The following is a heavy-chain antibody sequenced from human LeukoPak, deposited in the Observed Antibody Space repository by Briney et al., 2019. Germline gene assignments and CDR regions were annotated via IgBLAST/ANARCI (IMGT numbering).Heavy chain of an antibody. CDR1: GFTFSSYA. CDR3: ARNRGWQQFDY. V-gene: IGHV3-23*01. D-gene: IGHD5-24*01. CDR2: ISGSGGST. Sequence: GGSLRLPCAASGFTFSSYAMSWVRQAPGKGLEWVSAISGSGGSTHYADSVKGRFTISRDNSKNTLYLQMSHLRVEDTAVYYCARNRGWQQFDYWGQGTLVIVSS. J-gene: IGHJ4*02.